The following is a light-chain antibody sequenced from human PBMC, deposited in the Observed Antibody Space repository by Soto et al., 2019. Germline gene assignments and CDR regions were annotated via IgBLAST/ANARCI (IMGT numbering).Light chain of an antibody. J-gene: IGKJ2*01. V-gene: IGKV1-39*01. Sequence: DIQMTQSPSSLSVSVGDRVTITCRASQSISDFLHWYQQVPGKAPKLLIYTSSNLQSGVPSRFSGSGSGTDFSLTISGLQSEDFATYYCQQSYSTPYTFGQGTKLEI. CDR2: TSS. CDR3: QQSYSTPYT. CDR1: QSISDF.